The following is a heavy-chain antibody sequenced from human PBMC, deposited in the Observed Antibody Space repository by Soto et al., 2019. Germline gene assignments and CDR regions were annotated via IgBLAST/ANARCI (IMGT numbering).Heavy chain of an antibody. Sequence: PGGSLRLSCAASGFTFDDYGIHWVRQAPGKGLEWVAVIWYDGSNKYYADSVKGRFTISRDNSKNTLYLQMNSLRAEDTAVYYCAGDFGGVNDFQHWGQGTLVTVSS. CDR1: GFTFDDYG. CDR2: IWYDGSNK. V-gene: IGHV3-33*01. CDR3: AGDFGGVNDFQH. D-gene: IGHD2-8*01. J-gene: IGHJ1*01.